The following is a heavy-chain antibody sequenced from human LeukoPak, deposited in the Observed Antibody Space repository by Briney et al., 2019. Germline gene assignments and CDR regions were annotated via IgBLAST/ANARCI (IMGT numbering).Heavy chain of an antibody. V-gene: IGHV3-23*01. CDR3: AKGAYYDILTGYYNHYYYGMDV. CDR2: ISGSGGST. Sequence: GGSLRLSCAASGFTFSDCAMSWVRQAPGKGLEWVSAISGSGGSTYNADSVKGRFTISRDNSKNTLYLQMNSLRAEDTAVYYCAKGAYYDILTGYYNHYYYGMDVWGQGTTVTVSS. CDR1: GFTFSDCA. D-gene: IGHD3-9*01. J-gene: IGHJ6*02.